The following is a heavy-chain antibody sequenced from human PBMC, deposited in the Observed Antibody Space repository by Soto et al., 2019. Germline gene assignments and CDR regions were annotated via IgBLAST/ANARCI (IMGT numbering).Heavy chain of an antibody. CDR1: GXTFSSYR. CDR3: ARATPWDDYSKYNFDY. CDR2: IISSSSTI. D-gene: IGHD4-4*01. Sequence: GSLRLSCAASGXTFSSYRMNWVRQAPGKGLEWVSYIISSSSTIYYADSVNGLFTISRDNAKNSLYLQMNSLRYEDTALYYCARATPWDDYSKYNFDYWGQGTLATVS. V-gene: IGHV3-48*02. J-gene: IGHJ4*02.